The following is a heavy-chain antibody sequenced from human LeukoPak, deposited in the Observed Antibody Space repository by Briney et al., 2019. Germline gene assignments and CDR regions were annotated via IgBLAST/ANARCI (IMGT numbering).Heavy chain of an antibody. Sequence: PETLSLTCSVSGVSISHYYWTWIRQPAGKGLEWIGRFYASGTMIYNPSLKSRVAMSADTSKNQFSLMVTSVTAADTAVYYCARGSYGYIDYWGQGILVTVSS. CDR3: ARGSYGYIDY. D-gene: IGHD3-16*01. V-gene: IGHV4-4*07. J-gene: IGHJ4*02. CDR1: GVSISHYY. CDR2: FYASGTM.